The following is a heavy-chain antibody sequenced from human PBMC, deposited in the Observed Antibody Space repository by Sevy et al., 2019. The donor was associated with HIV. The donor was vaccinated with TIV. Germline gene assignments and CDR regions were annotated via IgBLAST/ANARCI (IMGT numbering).Heavy chain of an antibody. CDR2: ISGSGDIT. Sequence: HAGGSLRLSCAASGFTFSRFAMSWVRQAPGKGLEWVSIISGSGDITYYEQSVKGRFTISRDNSKNTLSLQMNSLRAEDTAIYFCAKTDRISALGQFDYWGQGTLVTVSS. CDR1: GFTFSRFA. V-gene: IGHV3-23*01. CDR3: AKTDRISALGQFDY. J-gene: IGHJ4*02. D-gene: IGHD6-13*01.